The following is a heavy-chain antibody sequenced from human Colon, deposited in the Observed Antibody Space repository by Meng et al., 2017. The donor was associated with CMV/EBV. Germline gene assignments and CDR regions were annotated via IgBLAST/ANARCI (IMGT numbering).Heavy chain of an antibody. V-gene: IGHV1-2*04. J-gene: IGHJ4*02. Sequence: SGYTVTGYYMQWVRQAPGQGREWMGWINPNSGGTNYAQKFQGWVTMTRDTSISTAYMELSRLRSDDTAVYYCARTRTYYDSSGAFDYWGQGTLVTVSS. D-gene: IGHD3-22*01. CDR1: GYTVTGYY. CDR2: INPNSGGT. CDR3: ARTRTYYDSSGAFDY.